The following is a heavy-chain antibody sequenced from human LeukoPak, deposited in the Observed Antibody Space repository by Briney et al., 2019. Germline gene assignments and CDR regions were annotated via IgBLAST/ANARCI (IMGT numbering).Heavy chain of an antibody. CDR1: GFTFSNSA. D-gene: IGHD6-13*01. V-gene: IGHV3-21*01. Sequence: GGSLRLSCAASGFTFSNSAMNWVRQAPGKGLEWVSSINNVGSHIYYADSVKGRFTISRDNAKNSLYLQMNSLRAEDTAVYYCARDDKQQTSYYYYYGMDVWGQGTTVTVSS. CDR2: INNVGSHI. J-gene: IGHJ6*02. CDR3: ARDDKQQTSYYYYYGMDV.